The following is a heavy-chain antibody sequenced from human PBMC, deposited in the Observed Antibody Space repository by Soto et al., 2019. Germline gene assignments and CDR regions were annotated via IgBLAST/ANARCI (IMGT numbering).Heavy chain of an antibody. D-gene: IGHD3-10*01. CDR1: GGTFSSYS. J-gene: IGHJ6*02. Sequence: GASGKVCCKASGGTFSSYSISWVRQAPGQGLEWMGGIIPIFGTANYAQKFQGRVTITADESTSTAYMELSSLRSEDTAVYYCARAQYYYGSGSYPHYYYGMDVWGQGTTVTVSS. CDR3: ARAQYYYGSGSYPHYYYGMDV. V-gene: IGHV1-69*13. CDR2: IIPIFGTA.